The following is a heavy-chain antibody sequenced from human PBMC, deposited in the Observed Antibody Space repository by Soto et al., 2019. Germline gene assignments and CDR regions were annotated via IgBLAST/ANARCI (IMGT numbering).Heavy chain of an antibody. CDR3: ATNGGSHYWYFDL. V-gene: IGHV4-39*01. CDR2: IYYSGST. D-gene: IGHD4-17*01. J-gene: IGHJ2*01. Sequence: ETLSLTCTVSGGSISSSSYYWGWIRQPPGKGLEWIGSIYYSGSTYYNPSLKSRVTISVDTSKNQFSLKLSSVTAADTAVYYCATNGGSHYWYFDLWGRGTLVTVSS. CDR1: GGSISSSSYY.